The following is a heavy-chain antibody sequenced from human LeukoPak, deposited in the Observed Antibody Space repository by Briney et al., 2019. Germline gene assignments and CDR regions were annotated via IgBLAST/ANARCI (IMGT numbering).Heavy chain of an antibody. CDR1: GGSISSYY. V-gene: IGHV4-59*01. J-gene: IGHJ4*02. CDR2: IDYSGTT. D-gene: IGHD5-12*01. Sequence: SETLSLTCTVSGGSISSYYWSWIRQSPGKGLEWIGYIDYSGTTNYNHSLKSRVTISVDTSKNQFSLKLSSVTAADTAVYYCARARGYSGYAYFDYWGQGTLVTVSS. CDR3: ARARGYSGYAYFDY.